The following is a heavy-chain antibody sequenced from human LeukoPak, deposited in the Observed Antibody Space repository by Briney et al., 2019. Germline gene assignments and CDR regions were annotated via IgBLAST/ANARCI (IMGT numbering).Heavy chain of an antibody. CDR3: VPRDPSRAGY. Sequence: GGSLRLSCAASGFTFSSYSMNWVRQAPGKGLEWVSSISSSSSYIYYADSVKGRFTISRDNSKNTLFLQMNSLRAEDTAVYYCVPRDPSRAGYWGQGTLVTVSS. J-gene: IGHJ4*02. CDR1: GFTFSSYS. V-gene: IGHV3-21*04. D-gene: IGHD6-6*01. CDR2: ISSSSSYI.